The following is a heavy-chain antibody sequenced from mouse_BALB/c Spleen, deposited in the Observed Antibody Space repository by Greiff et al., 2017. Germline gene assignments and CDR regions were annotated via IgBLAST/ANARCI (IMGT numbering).Heavy chain of an antibody. CDR2: INPYNDGT. CDR3: ARGGGYDGDAMDY. Sequence: EVQLQQSGPELVKPGASVKMSCKASGYTFTSYVMHWVKQKPGQGLEWIGYINPYNDGTKYNEKFKGKATLTSDKSSSTAYMELSSLTSEDSAVYYCARGGGYDGDAMDYWGQGTSVTVSS. D-gene: IGHD2-14*01. V-gene: IGHV1-14*01. J-gene: IGHJ4*01. CDR1: GYTFTSYV.